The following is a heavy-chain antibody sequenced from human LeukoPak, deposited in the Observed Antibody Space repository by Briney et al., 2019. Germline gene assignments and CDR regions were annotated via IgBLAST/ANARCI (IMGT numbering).Heavy chain of an antibody. CDR3: AKVSGYTSGWYVDFDC. D-gene: IGHD6-19*01. CDR1: GFTFSTYA. J-gene: IGHJ4*02. V-gene: IGHV3-23*01. CDR2: INGGGGST. Sequence: GGSLRLSCLASGFTFSTYAMNWVRQAPGKGLEWVSGINGGGGSTYYADSVKGRFTISRDNSKNTLYLQMSSLRAEDTAVYYCAKVSGYTSGWYVDFDCWGQGSLVTVSS.